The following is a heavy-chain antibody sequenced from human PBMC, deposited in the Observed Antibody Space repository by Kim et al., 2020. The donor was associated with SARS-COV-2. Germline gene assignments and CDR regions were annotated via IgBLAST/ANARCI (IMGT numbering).Heavy chain of an antibody. CDR1: GYTFTSYY. CDR3: AKEYSSSTRGNWFDP. V-gene: IGHV1-46*01. Sequence: ASVKVSCKASGYTFTSYYMHWVRQAPGQGLEWMGIINPSGGSTSYAQKFQGRVTMTRDTSTSTVYMELSSLRSEDTAVYYCAKEYSSSTRGNWFDPWGQGTLVTVSS. D-gene: IGHD6-6*01. J-gene: IGHJ5*02. CDR2: INPSGGST.